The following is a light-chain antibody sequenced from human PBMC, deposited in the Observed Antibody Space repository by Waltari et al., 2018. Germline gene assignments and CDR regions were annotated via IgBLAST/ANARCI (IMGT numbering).Light chain of an antibody. CDR3: TAWDDSLTGVL. Sequence: QAVLTQPPSASGTPGQRVSIPCSGGSSNLGSNVVYWYQQLPGMAPKLLIYKNNQRPSGVPDRFSGSKSGTSASLVISGLRSEDEAHYYCTAWDDSLTGVLFGEGTKLTV. CDR1: SSNLGSNV. V-gene: IGLV1-47*01. J-gene: IGLJ2*01. CDR2: KNN.